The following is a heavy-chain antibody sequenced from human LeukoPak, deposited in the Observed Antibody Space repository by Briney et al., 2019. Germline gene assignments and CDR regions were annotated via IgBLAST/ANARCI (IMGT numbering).Heavy chain of an antibody. D-gene: IGHD3-22*01. Sequence: GGSLRLSCAASGFTFSRHWMTWVRQAPGKGLEWVANIKHDGSEKNYVDSVKGRFTISRDNAKNSLYLQMNSLRAEDTAAYYCATPLDYYDRSDSHQGGDWGQGTLVTVSS. CDR1: GFTFSRHW. CDR3: ATPLDYYDRSDSHQGGD. V-gene: IGHV3-7*03. J-gene: IGHJ4*02. CDR2: IKHDGSEK.